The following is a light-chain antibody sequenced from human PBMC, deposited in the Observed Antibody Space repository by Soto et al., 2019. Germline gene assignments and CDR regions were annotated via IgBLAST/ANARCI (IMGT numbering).Light chain of an antibody. J-gene: IGKJ2*01. CDR2: DAI. V-gene: IGKV3-20*01. CDR3: HQYASSPLT. CDR1: QSVARNL. Sequence: ELVLTQSPGTLSLSPGERATLSCRASQSVARNLLAWFQQRPGQPPRLLIYDAIGRATGIPDRFSGSGSATDFTLTITRLEPEDFAVYDYHQYASSPLTFGQGTKLEIK.